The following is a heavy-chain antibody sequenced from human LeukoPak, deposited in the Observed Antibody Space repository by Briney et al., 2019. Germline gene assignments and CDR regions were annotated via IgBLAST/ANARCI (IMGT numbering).Heavy chain of an antibody. V-gene: IGHV3-7*01. CDR1: GFTFSSYT. Sequence: PGGSLRLSCAASGFTFSSYTMNWVRQAPGKGLEWVAHIKQDGREKYYVDSVKGRFAISRDNAKNSLYLQMNSLRDEDTAAYYCARGDTGSAWWYFDLWGRGTLVSVSS. CDR3: ARGDTGSAWWYFDL. CDR2: IKQDGREK. J-gene: IGHJ2*01. D-gene: IGHD1-26*01.